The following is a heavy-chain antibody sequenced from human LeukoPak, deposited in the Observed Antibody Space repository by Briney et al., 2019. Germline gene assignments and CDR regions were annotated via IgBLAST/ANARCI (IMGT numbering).Heavy chain of an antibody. Sequence: SETLSLTCTVSGGSITSDHWNWIRQPPGKGLEWIGCIFYSGRTYYNPSLKSRVSISVNMSKNQFSLRLTSVTAADTAVYYCARKNDFEIWGQGTLVTVSS. CDR3: ARKNDFEI. J-gene: IGHJ3*02. CDR2: IFYSGRT. V-gene: IGHV4-59*12. CDR1: GGSITSDH. D-gene: IGHD2/OR15-2a*01.